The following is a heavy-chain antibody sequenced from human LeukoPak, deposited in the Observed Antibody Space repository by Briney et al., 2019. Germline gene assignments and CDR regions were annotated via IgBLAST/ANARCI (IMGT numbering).Heavy chain of an antibody. Sequence: GESLKISGKGSGYSFTTYWIGWVRQMPGKGLEWMGIIYPGDSETRYSPSFQGQVTISADKSIITASLKWSSLKASDTGMYYCARHAPSYGVKSPYFDYWGQGTLVTVSS. CDR3: ARHAPSYGVKSPYFDY. J-gene: IGHJ4*02. D-gene: IGHD4-23*01. V-gene: IGHV5-51*01. CDR2: IYPGDSET. CDR1: GYSFTTYW.